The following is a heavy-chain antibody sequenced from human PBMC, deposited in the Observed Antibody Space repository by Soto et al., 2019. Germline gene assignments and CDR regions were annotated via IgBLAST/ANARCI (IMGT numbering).Heavy chain of an antibody. D-gene: IGHD2-2*01. Sequence: SVKVSCKASGGTFSSYAISWVRQAPGQGLEWMGGIIPIFGTANYAQKFQGRVTITADESTSTAYMELSSLRSEDTAVYYCARGYCSSTSCDYYYGMDVWGQGTTVTVSS. V-gene: IGHV1-69*13. CDR1: GGTFSSYA. CDR2: IIPIFGTA. CDR3: ARGYCSSTSCDYYYGMDV. J-gene: IGHJ6*02.